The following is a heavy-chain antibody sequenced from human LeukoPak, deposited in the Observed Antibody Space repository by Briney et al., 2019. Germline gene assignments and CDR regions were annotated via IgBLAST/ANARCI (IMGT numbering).Heavy chain of an antibody. J-gene: IGHJ4*02. CDR2: IRSKIYGGTP. CDR1: EFSVGSNY. V-gene: IGHV3-49*04. CDR3: TRDQTPYY. Sequence: GGSLRLSCAASEFSVGSNYMTWVRQAPGKGLEWVGFIRSKIYGGTPEYAASVKGRFTISRDDSKGIAYLQMNSLETEDTAVYYCTRDQTPYYWGQGTLVTVSS.